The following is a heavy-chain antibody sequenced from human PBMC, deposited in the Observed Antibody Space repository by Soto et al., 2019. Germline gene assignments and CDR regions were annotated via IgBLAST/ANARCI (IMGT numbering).Heavy chain of an antibody. V-gene: IGHV5-51*01. J-gene: IGHJ4*02. Sequence: XESLKISCKASGYSFSDYWIGWVRQMPGKGLEWMGIIYPDDSDTRYSPSFQGQVTISADKSISTAYLQWSSLKASDIAMYYCARLHGLWGPFVYWGQGILVTVSS. CDR3: ARLHGLWGPFVY. CDR1: GYSFSDYW. D-gene: IGHD3-16*01. CDR2: IYPDDSDT.